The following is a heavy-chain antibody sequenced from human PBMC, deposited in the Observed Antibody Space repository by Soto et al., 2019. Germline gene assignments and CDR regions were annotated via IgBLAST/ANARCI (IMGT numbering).Heavy chain of an antibody. CDR3: ASGVVPAAMAVNFDY. V-gene: IGHV3-48*01. D-gene: IGHD2-2*01. J-gene: IGHJ4*02. CDR2: ISSSSSTI. CDR1: GFTFSSYS. Sequence: GGSLRLSCAASGFTFSSYSMNWVRQAPGKGLEWVSYISSSSSTIYYADSVKGRFIISRDNAKNSLYLQMNSLRAEDTAVYYCASGVVPAAMAVNFDYWGQGTLVTVSS.